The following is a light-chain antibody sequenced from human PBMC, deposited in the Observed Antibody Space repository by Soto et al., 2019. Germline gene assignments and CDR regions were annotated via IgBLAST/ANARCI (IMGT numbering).Light chain of an antibody. CDR3: QQSYNPPYT. CDR1: QGIVNY. V-gene: IGKV1-39*01. CDR2: DTS. Sequence: IPVTQSPSFLSASVGDTITITCRTSQGIVNYLNWYQHKSGQPPKILLFDTSTLARGVPPRFSGSGSGSLFTLTIDSLQPEDFATYYCQQSYNPPYTFGQGT. J-gene: IGKJ2*01.